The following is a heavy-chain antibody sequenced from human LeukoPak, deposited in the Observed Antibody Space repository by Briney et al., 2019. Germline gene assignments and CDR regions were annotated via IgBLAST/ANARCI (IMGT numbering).Heavy chain of an antibody. CDR2: IYSGGST. J-gene: IGHJ4*02. CDR3: ARDLRVLRFLEWLSPPFDY. V-gene: IGHV3-53*01. D-gene: IGHD3-3*01. CDR1: GFTVSSNY. Sequence: GGSLRLSCAVSGFTVSSNYTSWVRQAPGKELEWVSVIYSGGSTHYADSVKSRFTISRDNSKNTLFLQMNSLRAEDTAVYYCARDLRVLRFLEWLSPPFDYWGQGTLVTVSS.